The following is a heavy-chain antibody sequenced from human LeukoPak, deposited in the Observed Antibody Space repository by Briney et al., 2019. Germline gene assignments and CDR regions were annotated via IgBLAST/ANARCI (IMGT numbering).Heavy chain of an antibody. V-gene: IGHV4-59*01. CDR2: IYYSGST. CDR1: GGSMNGNY. J-gene: IGHJ2*01. CDR3: ARGCWSLDI. Sequence: SQTLSLTCTVSGGSMNGNYWSWIRQPPGKGLEWIGYIYYSGSTNYNPSLKSRVTISVDTSKNQFSLQLSSLTAADTAVYYCARGCWSLDIWGRGTLVTVSS.